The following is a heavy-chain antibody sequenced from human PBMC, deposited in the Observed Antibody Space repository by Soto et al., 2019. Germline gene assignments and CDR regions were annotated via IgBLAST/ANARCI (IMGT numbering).Heavy chain of an antibody. CDR3: ARSGDNYNRLDY. D-gene: IGHD1-1*01. CDR1: GFTFSDYY. Sequence: GGSLRLSCEGSGFTFSDYYISWIRQAPGKGLEWISYSSNSGTFSRYADSVKGRFSISRDNTKNLLYLQMNSLRAEDTAVYYCARSGDNYNRLDYWGQGTPVTV. V-gene: IGHV3-11*06. CDR2: SSNSGTFS. J-gene: IGHJ4*02.